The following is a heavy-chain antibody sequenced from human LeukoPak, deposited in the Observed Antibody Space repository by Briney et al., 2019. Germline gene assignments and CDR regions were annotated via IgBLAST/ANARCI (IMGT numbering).Heavy chain of an antibody. V-gene: IGHV3-21*01. D-gene: IGHD3-22*01. J-gene: IGHJ4*02. CDR1: GCIFSSYK. CDR2: ISTSSSYI. Sequence: PGGSLRLSCAASGCIFSSYKMNWVRQAPGKGLEWVSSISTSSSYIYYADSVKGRFTISRDNAKNSLYLQMNSLRGEDTAVYYCARVLGYYYDSRGHDYWGQGTLVTVSS. CDR3: ARVLGYYYDSRGHDY.